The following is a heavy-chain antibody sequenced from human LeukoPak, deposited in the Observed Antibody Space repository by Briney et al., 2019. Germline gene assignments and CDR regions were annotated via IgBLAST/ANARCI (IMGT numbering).Heavy chain of an antibody. CDR1: GGSISSSSYY. Sequence: SESLSLTCTVSGGSISSSSYYWGWIRQPPGKGLEWIGSIYYSGSTYYNPSLKSRVTISVDTSKNQFSLKLSSVTAADTAVYYCARHQDDSSGYYYTASFDYWGQGTLVTVSS. V-gene: IGHV4-39*01. CDR2: IYYSGST. J-gene: IGHJ4*02. D-gene: IGHD3-22*01. CDR3: ARHQDDSSGYYYTASFDY.